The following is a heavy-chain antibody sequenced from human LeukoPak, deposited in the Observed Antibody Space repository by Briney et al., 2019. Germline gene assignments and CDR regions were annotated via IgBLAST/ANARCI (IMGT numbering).Heavy chain of an antibody. V-gene: IGHV1-2*02. D-gene: IGHD3-9*01. J-gene: IGHJ4*02. CDR3: ARPPYYDILTGYYGSREY. Sequence: ASVKVSCKASGYTFTGYYMHWVRQAPGQGLEWMGWINPNSGGTNYAQKFQGRVTMTRDTSISTAYMELSRLRSDDTAVYYCARPPYYDILTGYYGSREYWGQGTLVTVSS. CDR1: GYTFTGYY. CDR2: INPNSGGT.